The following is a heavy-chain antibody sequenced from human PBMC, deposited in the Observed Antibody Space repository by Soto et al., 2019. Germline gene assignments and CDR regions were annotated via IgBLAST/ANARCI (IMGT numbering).Heavy chain of an antibody. CDR1: GFTFSGFF. CDR3: AKAHNASYYDSTTYPDFDY. CDR2: ISSNGGYM. D-gene: IGHD3-22*01. J-gene: IGHJ4*02. V-gene: IGHV3-21*01. Sequence: PGGSLRLSCAASGFTFSGFFMNWVRQAPGKGLEWVSSISSNGGYMSYADPLKGRFTISRDNAKNSLYLQMNSLRAEDTAVYYCAKAHNASYYDSTTYPDFDYWGQGTLVTVSS.